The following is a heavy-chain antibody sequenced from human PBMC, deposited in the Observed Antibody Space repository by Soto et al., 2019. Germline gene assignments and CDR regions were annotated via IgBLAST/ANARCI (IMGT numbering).Heavy chain of an antibody. D-gene: IGHD5-18*01. CDR1: GFTFHDYA. Sequence: DVHLVESGGGLVQPGRSLRLSCAASGFTFHDYAVHWVRQAPGKGLEWVSGISWNSDNIAYADSVKGRFTMSRDNAKNSLFLQMNSLRADDTAFYYCAKGRGYTYNGGSALDYWGQGALVTVSS. CDR2: ISWNSDNI. V-gene: IGHV3-9*01. J-gene: IGHJ4*02. CDR3: AKGRGYTYNGGSALDY.